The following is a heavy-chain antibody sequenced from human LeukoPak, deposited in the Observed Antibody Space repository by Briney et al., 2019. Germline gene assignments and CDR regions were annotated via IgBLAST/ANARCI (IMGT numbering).Heavy chain of an antibody. CDR2: IIPIFGTA. CDR1: GGTFSSYA. V-gene: IGHV1-69*15. CDR3: ARHSGYYYVSDAFDI. D-gene: IGHD3-22*01. Sequence: SVKVSCKASGGTFSSYAISWVRQAPGQGLEWMGRIIPIFGTANYAQKFQGRVTVTADESTRTAYMELSSLRSEDTAVYYCARHSGYYYVSDAFDIWGQGTMVTVSS. J-gene: IGHJ3*02.